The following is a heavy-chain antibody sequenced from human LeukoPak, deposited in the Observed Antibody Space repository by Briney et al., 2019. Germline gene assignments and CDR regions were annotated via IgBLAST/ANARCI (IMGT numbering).Heavy chain of an antibody. CDR2: FDPEDGET. CDR3: ATVYDSSGYQKEFDY. D-gene: IGHD3-22*01. V-gene: IGHV1-24*01. Sequence: ASVKVSCKASGYTFTGYYMHWVRQAPGKGLEWMGGFDPEDGETIYAQKFQGRVTMTEDTSTDTAYMELSSLRSEDTAVYYCATVYDSSGYQKEFDYWGQGTLVTVSS. J-gene: IGHJ4*02. CDR1: GYTFTGYY.